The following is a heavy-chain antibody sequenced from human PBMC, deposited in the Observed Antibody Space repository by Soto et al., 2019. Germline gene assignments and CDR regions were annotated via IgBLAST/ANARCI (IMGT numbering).Heavy chain of an antibody. CDR3: ARGRGIAAAGV. V-gene: IGHV4-4*02. Sequence: QVQLQESGPGLVKPSETLSLTCAVSGGSITSTNWWVWVRQPPGKGLEWIGEIYHSGSTNYNPSRKSRVHLSVDKAKNQLSLKLPSVPAADTPVYYCARGRGIAAAGVWGQGTLVTVSS. J-gene: IGHJ4*02. CDR1: GGSITSTNW. D-gene: IGHD6-13*01. CDR2: IYHSGST.